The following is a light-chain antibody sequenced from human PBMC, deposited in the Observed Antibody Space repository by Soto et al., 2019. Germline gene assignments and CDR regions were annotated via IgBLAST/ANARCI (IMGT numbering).Light chain of an antibody. CDR3: SSFAGTYSLYI. V-gene: IGLV2-11*01. Sequence: LTQPLSVSWSPGQSVAISCTVTSNDVGAYDHVSWYQHSPDKAPKLLIFDVNKRPSGVPDRFSGSKSGNTASLTISGLQADDEAEYFCSSFAGTYSLYIFGSGTKVTVL. J-gene: IGLJ1*01. CDR1: SNDVGAYDH. CDR2: DVN.